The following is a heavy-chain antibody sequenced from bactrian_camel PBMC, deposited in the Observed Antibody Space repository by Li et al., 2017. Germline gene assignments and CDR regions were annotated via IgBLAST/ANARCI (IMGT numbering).Heavy chain of an antibody. V-gene: IGHV3S6*01. CDR3: AARAAHYCSPSWALRPGGAVF. D-gene: IGHD3*01. Sequence: VQLVESGGGSVQAGGSLRLSCVASGYTDSIVFMTRSRQAPGKGREVVAKIFSDSGDTSYDDSVKGRFTISQNSAKNTAYLHMNSLKPEDTAMYYCAARAAHYCSPSWALRPGGAVFWGQGTQVTVS. CDR2: IFSDSGDT. CDR1: GYTDSIVF. J-gene: IGHJ4*01.